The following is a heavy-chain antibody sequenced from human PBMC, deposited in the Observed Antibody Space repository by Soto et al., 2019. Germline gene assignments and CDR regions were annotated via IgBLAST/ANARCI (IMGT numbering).Heavy chain of an antibody. Sequence: GGSLRLSCAASGFTFSSYWMSWVRQAPGKGLEWVAYIKQDGSEKYNVDSVKGRFTISRDNAKNSLYLQMNSLRAEDTAVYYCARDGQGPTGTTDYWGQGTLVTVSS. V-gene: IGHV3-7*03. D-gene: IGHD1-7*01. CDR2: IKQDGSEK. CDR3: ARDGQGPTGTTDY. J-gene: IGHJ4*02. CDR1: GFTFSSYW.